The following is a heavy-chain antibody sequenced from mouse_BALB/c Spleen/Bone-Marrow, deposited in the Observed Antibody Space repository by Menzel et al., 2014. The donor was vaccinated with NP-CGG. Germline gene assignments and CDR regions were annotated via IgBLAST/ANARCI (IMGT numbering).Heavy chain of an antibody. CDR1: GYNFISYW. CDR3: TRNQGYLGVYYAMDY. Sequence: QVQLQQSGAELAKPGASVKMSCKASGYNFISYWMHWVKQRPGQGLEWIGYINPSTGYTEYNQKFKDKATLTADKSCSKAYSQLSSLTTEDSADHYFTRNQGYLGVYYAMDYWCQGTSVTGSS. D-gene: IGHD3-2*02. CDR2: INPSTGYT. V-gene: IGHV1-7*01. J-gene: IGHJ4*01.